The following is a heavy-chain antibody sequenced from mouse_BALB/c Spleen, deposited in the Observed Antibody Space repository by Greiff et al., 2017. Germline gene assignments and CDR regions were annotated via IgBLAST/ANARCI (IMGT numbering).Heavy chain of an antibody. CDR2: ISNGGGST. D-gene: IGHD2-10*02. J-gene: IGHJ2*01. CDR1: GFTFSSYT. Sequence: EVKLEESGGGLVQPGGSLKLSCAASGFTFSSYTMSWVRQTPEKRLEWVAYISNGGGSTYYPDTVKGRFTISRDNAKNTLYLQMSSLKSEDTAMYYCARHQYGNHYFDYWGQGTTLTVSS. V-gene: IGHV5-12-2*01. CDR3: ARHQYGNHYFDY.